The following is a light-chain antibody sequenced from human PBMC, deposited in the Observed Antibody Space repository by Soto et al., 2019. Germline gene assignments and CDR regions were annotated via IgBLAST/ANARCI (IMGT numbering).Light chain of an antibody. J-gene: IGKJ2*01. CDR3: QQYNNSPEYT. V-gene: IGKV3-20*01. Sequence: EIVLTQSPGTLSLSPGERATLSCRASQSVSSSYLAWYQQKPGQAPRLLIYGASNRATGIPDRFSGSGSGTDFTLTISRLEPEDFAVYFCQQYNNSPEYTFGQGNKLEIQ. CDR1: QSVSSSY. CDR2: GAS.